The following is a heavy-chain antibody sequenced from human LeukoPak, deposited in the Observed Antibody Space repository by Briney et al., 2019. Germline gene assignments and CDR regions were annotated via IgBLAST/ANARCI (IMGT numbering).Heavy chain of an antibody. CDR3: AREESMVRGTSWFDP. CDR2: INPSGGST. Sequence: GASVKVSCKASGYTFTSYYMHWVRQAPGQGLEWMGIINPSGGSTSYAQKFQGRVTISVDTSKNQFSLKLSSVTAADTAVYYCAREESMVRGTSWFDPWGQGTLVTVSP. CDR1: GYTFTSYY. V-gene: IGHV1-46*01. J-gene: IGHJ5*02. D-gene: IGHD3-10*01.